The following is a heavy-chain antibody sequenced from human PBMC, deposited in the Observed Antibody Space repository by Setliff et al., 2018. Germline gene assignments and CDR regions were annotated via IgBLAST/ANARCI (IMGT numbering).Heavy chain of an antibody. D-gene: IGHD6-25*01. CDR1: GYSFSNFW. V-gene: IGHV5-10-1*01. CDR2: IEPTDSYT. Sequence: GESLKISCKASGYSFSNFWINWVRQLPGKGLEWMGRIEPTDSYTNYSPSFQGHVTISIDKSITTAYLHWSSLKASDTAMYYCTRGGYDSGVWGQGTVVTVSS. CDR3: TRGGYDSGV. J-gene: IGHJ4*02.